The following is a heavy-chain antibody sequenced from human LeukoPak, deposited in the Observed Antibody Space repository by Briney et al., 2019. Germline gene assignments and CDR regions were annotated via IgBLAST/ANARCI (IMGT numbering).Heavy chain of an antibody. CDR1: EFTFSSYA. V-gene: IGHV3-23*01. CDR3: AKDRAYGSGIPGY. J-gene: IGHJ4*02. Sequence: GGSLRLSCAASEFTFSSYAMSWVRQAPGKGLEWVSAISGSGGSTYYADSVKGRFTISRDNSQNTLYLQMNSLRAEDTAVYYCAKDRAYGSGIPGYWGQGTLVTVSS. CDR2: ISGSGGST. D-gene: IGHD3-10*01.